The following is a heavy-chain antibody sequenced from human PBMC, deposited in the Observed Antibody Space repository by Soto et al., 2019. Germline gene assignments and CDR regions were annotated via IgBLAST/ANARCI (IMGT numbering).Heavy chain of an antibody. D-gene: IGHD3-9*01. CDR3: TREHVVTIFRRGQRGSFDS. Sequence: EVQLIESGGGLVNPGGSLRLSCAASGFSFNTYTMNWVRQAPGKGLEWVSFITSDSNYIYYADSVKGRFTISRDDAYKSLYLQMNSLRAEDTAVYYCTREHVVTIFRRGQRGSFDSWSQGTLVSVSS. V-gene: IGHV3-21*02. CDR1: GFSFNTYT. CDR2: ITSDSNYI. J-gene: IGHJ4*02.